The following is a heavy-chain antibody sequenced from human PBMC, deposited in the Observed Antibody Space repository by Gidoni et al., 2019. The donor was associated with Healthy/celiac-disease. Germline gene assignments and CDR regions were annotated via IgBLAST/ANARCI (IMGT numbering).Heavy chain of an antibody. CDR2: ISSSSSYT. CDR3: ARDQYCSSTSCLYYYGMDV. Sequence: QVQLVESGGGLVKPGGSLKLSCAAPGFTFSDYYMRWIRQAPGKGLEWVSYISSSSSYTNYADSVKGRFTISRDNAKNSLYLQMNSLRAEDTAVYYCARDQYCSSTSCLYYYGMDVWGQGTTVTVSS. J-gene: IGHJ6*02. D-gene: IGHD2-2*01. CDR1: GFTFSDYY. V-gene: IGHV3-11*05.